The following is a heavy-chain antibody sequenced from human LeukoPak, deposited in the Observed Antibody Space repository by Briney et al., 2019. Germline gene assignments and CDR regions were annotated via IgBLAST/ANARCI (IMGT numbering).Heavy chain of an antibody. D-gene: IGHD2-2*01. Sequence: SETLSLTCTVSGGSMSSYYWSWIRQPPGKGLEWIGYNYYGGRTNYNPSLMSRVTISVDTSKNQFSLKVNSVTAADTAVYFCARGVDLPSLFDFWGQGTLVTVSS. V-gene: IGHV4-59*01. CDR1: GGSMSSYY. CDR2: NYYGGRT. CDR3: ARGVDLPSLFDF. J-gene: IGHJ4*02.